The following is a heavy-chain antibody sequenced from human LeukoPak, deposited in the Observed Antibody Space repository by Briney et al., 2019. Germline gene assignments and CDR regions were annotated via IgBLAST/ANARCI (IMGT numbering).Heavy chain of an antibody. CDR2: ISYGGSNT. Sequence: PGGSLRLSCASSGFTFSNCGMYGVRRAPGKGREGGAVISYGGSNTYYAHSVKGRFPTSRDNSKNTLYLQMNSLRAEDTAVYYCARGVHYYDSSGWYWGQGTLVTVSS. CDR1: GFTFSNCG. D-gene: IGHD3-22*01. V-gene: IGHV3-30*03. J-gene: IGHJ4*02. CDR3: ARGVHYYDSSGWY.